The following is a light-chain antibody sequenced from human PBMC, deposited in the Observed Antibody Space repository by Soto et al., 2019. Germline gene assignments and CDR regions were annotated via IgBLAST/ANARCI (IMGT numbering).Light chain of an antibody. CDR2: SNN. CDR1: TSNIGGNT. CDR3: AAWDDSLNGVV. Sequence: QSVLTQPPSASGTPGQRVTISCSGSTSNIGGNTVNWYQQLPGTAPKLLIYSNNQRPSGVPDRFSGSKSGTSAFLAISGLQSEDEADYYCAAWDDSLNGVVFGGGTKLTVL. V-gene: IGLV1-44*01. J-gene: IGLJ2*01.